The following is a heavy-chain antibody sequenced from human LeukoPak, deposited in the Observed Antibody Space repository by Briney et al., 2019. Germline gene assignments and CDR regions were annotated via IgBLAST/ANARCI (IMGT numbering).Heavy chain of an antibody. CDR2: MNPNSGNT. CDR1: GYTFTSYD. D-gene: IGHD6-6*01. Sequence: ASVTVSCLASGYTFTSYDINWVRQAAGQGLEWVGWMNPNSGNTGYARKFHDRATITMNTSISTAYMELSSLRSEDTAVYYCARGIAARPSYYYYYMDVWGKGTTVTVSS. V-gene: IGHV1-8*03. J-gene: IGHJ6*03. CDR3: ARGIAARPSYYYYYMDV.